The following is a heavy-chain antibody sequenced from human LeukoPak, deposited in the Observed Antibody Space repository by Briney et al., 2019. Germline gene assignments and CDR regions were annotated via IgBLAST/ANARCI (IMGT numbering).Heavy chain of an antibody. D-gene: IGHD6-6*01. Sequence: ASVKVSCKASGYTFTGYYMHWVRQAPGQGLEWMGRINPNSGGTNYAQKFQGRVTMTRDTSISTAYLELSRLRSDDPAVYYCGGCMGQLGQAFGYWGQGTLVTVSS. V-gene: IGHV1-2*06. CDR2: INPNSGGT. CDR1: GYTFTGYY. J-gene: IGHJ4*02. CDR3: GGCMGQLGQAFGY.